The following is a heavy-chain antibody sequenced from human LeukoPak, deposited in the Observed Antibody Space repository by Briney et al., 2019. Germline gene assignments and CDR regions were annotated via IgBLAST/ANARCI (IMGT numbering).Heavy chain of an antibody. CDR3: ASLGDYGDWVGY. J-gene: IGHJ4*02. Sequence: SETLSLNCTVSGYSISSGYYWGWIRQSPGKGLEWIGNVWHSGSTYYNPSLKSRVTISVDTSKNQFSLKLSSVTAADTAVYYCASLGDYGDWVGYWGQGTLVTVSS. D-gene: IGHD4-17*01. V-gene: IGHV4-38-2*02. CDR2: VWHSGST. CDR1: GYSISSGYY.